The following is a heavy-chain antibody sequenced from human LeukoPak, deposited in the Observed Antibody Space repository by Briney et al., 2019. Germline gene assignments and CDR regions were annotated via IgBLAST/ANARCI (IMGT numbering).Heavy chain of an antibody. CDR3: ARAELGYDSSGYDY. CDR1: SGTFSSYA. D-gene: IGHD3-22*01. J-gene: IGHJ4*02. Sequence: SVKGYCKASSGTFSSYAISWVRQAPGQGLEWMRRIIPIFGTADYAQKFQGRVTITTDESTSTAYMELSSLRSEDTAVYYCARAELGYDSSGYDYWGQGTLVTVSS. V-gene: IGHV1-69*05. CDR2: IIPIFGTA.